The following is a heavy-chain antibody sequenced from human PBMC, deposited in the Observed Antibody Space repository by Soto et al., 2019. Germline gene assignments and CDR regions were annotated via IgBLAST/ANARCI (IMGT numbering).Heavy chain of an antibody. V-gene: IGHV3-64*01. CDR3: ARSGTKLRWGPVDY. J-gene: IGHJ4*02. Sequence: PGGSLRLSCAASGFTFSSYAMHWVRQAPGKGLEYVSAISSNGGSTYYANSVKGRFTISRDNSKNTLYLQMGSLRAEDMAVYYCARSGTKLRWGPVDYWGQGTLVTVSS. CDR1: GFTFSSYA. D-gene: IGHD3-16*01. CDR2: ISSNGGST.